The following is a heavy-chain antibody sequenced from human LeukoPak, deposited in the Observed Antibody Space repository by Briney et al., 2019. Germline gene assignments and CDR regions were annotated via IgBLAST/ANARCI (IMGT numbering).Heavy chain of an antibody. Sequence: GGSLRLSCTASGFTFGDYAMSWVRQAPGKGLEWVGFIRSKAYGGTTEYAASVKGRFTISRDDSKSIAYLQMNSLKTEDTAAYYCTRVGYSYGWYFDYWGQGTLVTVSS. J-gene: IGHJ4*02. CDR1: GFTFGDYA. V-gene: IGHV3-49*04. CDR3: TRVGYSYGWYFDY. CDR2: IRSKAYGGTT. D-gene: IGHD5-18*01.